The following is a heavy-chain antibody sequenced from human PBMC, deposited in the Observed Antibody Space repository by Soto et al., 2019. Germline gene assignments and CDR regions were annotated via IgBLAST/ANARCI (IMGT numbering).Heavy chain of an antibody. CDR2: IYHSGST. CDR1: GVSISSDY. D-gene: IGHD3-22*01. V-gene: IGHV4-59*01. Sequence: XETLCLTCTVSGVSISSDYWSWMRQPPGKGLEWIGYIYHSGSTNYNPSLKSRVTMSVDTSKNQLSLRLSSVTAADTAVYYCARLKNPYYYDASGFYVDYWGQGTLVTVSS. CDR3: ARLKNPYYYDASGFYVDY. J-gene: IGHJ4*02.